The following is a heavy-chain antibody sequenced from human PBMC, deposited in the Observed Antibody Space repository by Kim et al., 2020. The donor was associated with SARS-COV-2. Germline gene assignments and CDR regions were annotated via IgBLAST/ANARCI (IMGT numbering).Heavy chain of an antibody. Sequence: QGRVTITADESTSTAYMELSSLRSEDTAVYYCAREGYCTNGVCYTYYFDYWGQGTLVTVSS. J-gene: IGHJ4*02. D-gene: IGHD2-8*01. V-gene: IGHV1-69*01. CDR3: AREGYCTNGVCYTYYFDY.